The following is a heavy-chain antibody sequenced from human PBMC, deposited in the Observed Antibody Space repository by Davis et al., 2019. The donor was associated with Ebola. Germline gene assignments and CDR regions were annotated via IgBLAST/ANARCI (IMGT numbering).Heavy chain of an antibody. J-gene: IGHJ4*02. CDR1: GIPLTNFG. Sequence: PSETLSLTCTVSGIPLTNFGIRWVRQAPGKGLEWVSTIGTSATPHYPDSVKGRFTVSGDNSRNTVYLQMDSLRAEDTALYYCSTYGFAWYYFANWGQGALVTVSS. CDR2: IGTSATP. CDR3: STYGFAWYYFAN. V-gene: IGHV3-23*01. D-gene: IGHD3-9*01.